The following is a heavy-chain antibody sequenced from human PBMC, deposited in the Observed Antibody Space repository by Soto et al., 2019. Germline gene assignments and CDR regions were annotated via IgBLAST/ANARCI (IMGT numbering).Heavy chain of an antibody. D-gene: IGHD4-17*01. CDR3: ARDGEAYGDYPVFDY. V-gene: IGHV3-21*01. J-gene: IGHJ4*02. CDR2: ISSSSSYI. CDR1: GFTFSSYS. Sequence: GGSLRLSCAASGFTFSSYSMNWVRQAPGKGLEWVSSISSSSSYIYYADSVKGRFTISRDNAKNSLYLQMNSLRAEDTAVYYCARDGEAYGDYPVFDYWGQGTLVTVSS.